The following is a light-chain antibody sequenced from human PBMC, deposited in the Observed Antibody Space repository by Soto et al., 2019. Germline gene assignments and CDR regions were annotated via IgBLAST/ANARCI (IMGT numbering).Light chain of an antibody. CDR1: QSISSW. CDR3: QQYKSYPPT. J-gene: IGKJ2*01. V-gene: IGKV1-5*03. CDR2: KAS. Sequence: DIQMTQSPSTLSASVGDRVTITCRASQSISSWLAWYHQKPGKAPKLLLYKASSLESGVPSRFSGSGSGTEFTLTISSPQPDDFATYYCQQYKSYPPTFGQGTKLEIK.